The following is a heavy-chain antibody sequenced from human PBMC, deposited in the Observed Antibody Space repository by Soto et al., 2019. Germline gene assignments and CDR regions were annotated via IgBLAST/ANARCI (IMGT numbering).Heavy chain of an antibody. J-gene: IGHJ5*02. CDR2: IKSKSDGGTT. Sequence: VGSLRLSCAASGFTFSDARMSWVRQAPGNGLDWVGRIKSKSDGGTTEYAAPVRGRFTISRDDSKNTLYLQMNSLKTEDTAVYYCTTDLWRIAVVVGSTGYFNPWGQGTPVTVSS. D-gene: IGHD2-15*01. CDR1: GFTFSDAR. CDR3: TTDLWRIAVVVGSTGYFNP. V-gene: IGHV3-15*01.